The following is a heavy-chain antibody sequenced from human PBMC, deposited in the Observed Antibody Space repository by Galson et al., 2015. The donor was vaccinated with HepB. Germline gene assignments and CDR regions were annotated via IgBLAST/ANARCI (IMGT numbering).Heavy chain of an antibody. CDR1: GCTFTSYA. D-gene: IGHD4-23*01. J-gene: IGHJ4*02. CDR2: INTNTGNP. V-gene: IGHV7-4-1*02. CDR3: ARDFLGLRWYHNFDY. Sequence: SVKVSCKASGCTFTSYAMNWVRQAPGQGLEWMGWINTNTGNPTYAQGFTGRFVSSLDTSVSTAYLQISSLKAEDTAVYYCARDFLGLRWYHNFDYWGQGTLVTVSS.